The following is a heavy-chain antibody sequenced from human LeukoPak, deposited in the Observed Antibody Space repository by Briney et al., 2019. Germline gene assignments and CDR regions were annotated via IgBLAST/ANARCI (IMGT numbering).Heavy chain of an antibody. CDR3: ARDSGGCSGGSCTPTHYGMDV. Sequence: GGSLRLSCAASGFTFSTYLMSWVRQAPGKGLEWVANIKQDGGEKYYVDSVKGRFTISRDNAKNSLYLRMNSLRAEDTAVYYCARDSGGCSGGSCTPTHYGMDVWGQGTTVTVSS. J-gene: IGHJ6*02. V-gene: IGHV3-7*05. D-gene: IGHD2-15*01. CDR2: IKQDGGEK. CDR1: GFTFSTYL.